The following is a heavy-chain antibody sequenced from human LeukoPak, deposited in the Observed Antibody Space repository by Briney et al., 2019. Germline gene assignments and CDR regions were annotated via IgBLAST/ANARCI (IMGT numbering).Heavy chain of an antibody. CDR2: IYDSGST. J-gene: IGHJ4*02. CDR1: GGSISSYY. Sequence: SETLTLTCTVSGGSISSYYWSWIRQPPGKGLEWIGYIYDSGSTNYNPSLKSRVTISVDTSKNQFSLKLSSVTAADTAVYYCARGNVLTGYYSQTPSTFDYWGQGTLVTVSS. D-gene: IGHD3-9*01. V-gene: IGHV4-59*01. CDR3: ARGNVLTGYYSQTPSTFDY.